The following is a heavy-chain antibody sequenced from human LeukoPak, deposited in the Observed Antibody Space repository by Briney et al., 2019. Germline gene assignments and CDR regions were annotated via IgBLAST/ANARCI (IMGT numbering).Heavy chain of an antibody. D-gene: IGHD6-6*01. CDR1: GGTFSSYA. V-gene: IGHV1-69*01. Sequence: SVKVSCKASGGTFSSYAISWVREAPGQGLEWMGGIIPIFGTANYAQKFQGRVTITADESTSTAYMELSSLRSEDTAVYYCARDEYSSSSEYYYYGMDVWGQGTTVTVSS. CDR2: IIPIFGTA. CDR3: ARDEYSSSSEYYYYGMDV. J-gene: IGHJ6*02.